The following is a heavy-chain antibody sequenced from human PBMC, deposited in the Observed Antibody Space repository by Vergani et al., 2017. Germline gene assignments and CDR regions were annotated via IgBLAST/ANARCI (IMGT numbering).Heavy chain of an antibody. CDR3: ARGVWDIVVVPAAIHFDY. J-gene: IGHJ4*02. CDR1: GGSISSGDYY. CDR2: IYYSGST. Sequence: QVQLQESGPGLVKPSQTLSFTCTVSGGSISSGDYYWSWIRQPPGKGLEWIGYIYYSGSTYYNPSLKSRVTISVDTSKNQFSLKLSAVTAADTAVYYCARGVWDIVVVPAAIHFDYWGQGTLVTVSS. D-gene: IGHD2-2*01. V-gene: IGHV4-30-4*01.